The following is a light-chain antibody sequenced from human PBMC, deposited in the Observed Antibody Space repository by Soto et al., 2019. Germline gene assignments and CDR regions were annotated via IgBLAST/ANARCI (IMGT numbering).Light chain of an antibody. CDR2: GAS. Sequence: EIVLTQSPGTLSLSPGERATLSCRASQSVSSRYLAWYQQKPGQAPSLLIYGASSRATGIPDRFSGGGSGTDFTLTISRLEPEDFAVYYCQQRSNSFGGGTKVEI. J-gene: IGKJ4*01. V-gene: IGKV3D-20*02. CDR1: QSVSSRY. CDR3: QQRSNS.